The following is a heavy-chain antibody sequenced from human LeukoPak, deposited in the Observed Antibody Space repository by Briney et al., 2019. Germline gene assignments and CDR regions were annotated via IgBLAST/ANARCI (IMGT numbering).Heavy chain of an antibody. D-gene: IGHD1-26*01. CDR2: INPKSGGT. CDR3: ARVRYSGSRDGFDI. Sequence: ASVKVSCKASGYTFIDYYINWVRQVPGQGLQWVGWINPKSGGTKDAQDFQGRVTMTRDTSISTAYMELSSLTSDDTAVYYCARVRYSGSRDGFDIWGQGTRVTVSS. V-gene: IGHV1-2*02. CDR1: GYTFIDYY. J-gene: IGHJ3*02.